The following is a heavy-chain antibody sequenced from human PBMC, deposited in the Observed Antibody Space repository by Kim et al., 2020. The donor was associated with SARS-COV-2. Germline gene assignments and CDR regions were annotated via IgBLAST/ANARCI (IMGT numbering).Heavy chain of an antibody. CDR3: ARGERGSGDTDDAFDI. CDR2: IWYDGSNK. J-gene: IGHJ3*02. V-gene: IGHV3-33*01. Sequence: GGSLRLSCAASGFTFSSYGMHWVRQAPGKGLEWVAVIWYDGSNKYYADSVKGRFTISRDNSKNTLYLQMNSLRAEDTAVYYCARGERGSGDTDDAFDIWGQGTMVTVSS. D-gene: IGHD2-15*01. CDR1: GFTFSSYG.